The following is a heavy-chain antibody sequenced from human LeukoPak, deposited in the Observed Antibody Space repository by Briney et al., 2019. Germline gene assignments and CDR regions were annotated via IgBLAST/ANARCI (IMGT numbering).Heavy chain of an antibody. CDR1: GYTFTGYY. J-gene: IGHJ4*02. Sequence: GASVKVSCKASGYTFTGYYMHWVRQAPGQGLEWMGWINPNSGGTNYAQKFQGRVTMTRDTSISTAYMELSRLRSDDTSVYYCARAAEMATIMNYWGQGTLVTVSS. CDR3: ARAAEMATIMNY. D-gene: IGHD5-12*01. CDR2: INPNSGGT. V-gene: IGHV1-2*02.